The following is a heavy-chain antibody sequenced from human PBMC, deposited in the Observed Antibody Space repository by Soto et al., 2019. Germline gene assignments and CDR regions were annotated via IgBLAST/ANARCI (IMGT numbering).Heavy chain of an antibody. V-gene: IGHV3-53*04. CDR3: ARDYYDSSGYVYGMDV. CDR1: GFTVSSNY. D-gene: IGHD3-22*01. CDR2: IYSGGST. Sequence: EVQRVESGGGLVQPGGSLRLSCAASGFTVSSNYMSWVRQAPGKGLEWVSVIYSGGSTYYADSVKCRFTIARHNSKNKLYLQMNSLRAEDTAVYYCARDYYDSSGYVYGMDVWCQGTTVTVSS. J-gene: IGHJ6*02.